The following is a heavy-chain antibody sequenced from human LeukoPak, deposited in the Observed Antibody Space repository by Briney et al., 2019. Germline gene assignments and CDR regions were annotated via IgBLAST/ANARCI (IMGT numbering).Heavy chain of an antibody. V-gene: IGHV3-48*01. Sequence: GGSLRLSCAASGFTFSSYSMNWVRQAPGKGLEWVSYISSSSSTIYYADSVKGRFTISRDNAKNSLYLQMNSLRAEDTAVYYCARLEGSGSYPFDYWGQGTLVTVSS. CDR1: GFTFSSYS. CDR3: ARLEGSGSYPFDY. J-gene: IGHJ4*02. D-gene: IGHD1-26*01. CDR2: ISSSSSTI.